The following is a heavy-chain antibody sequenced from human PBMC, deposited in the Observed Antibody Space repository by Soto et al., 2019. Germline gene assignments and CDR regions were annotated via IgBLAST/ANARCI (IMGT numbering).Heavy chain of an antibody. CDR1: GGSISSSSYY. D-gene: IGHD2-2*01. Sequence: SETLSLTCTVSGGSISSSSYYWGWIRQPPGKGLEWIGSIYYSGSTYYNPSLKSRVTISVDTSKNQFSLKLSSVTAADTAVYYCARQGPLQDIVVVPAAIIYFDYWGQGTLVTVSS. CDR3: ARQGPLQDIVVVPAAIIYFDY. J-gene: IGHJ4*02. V-gene: IGHV4-39*01. CDR2: IYYSGST.